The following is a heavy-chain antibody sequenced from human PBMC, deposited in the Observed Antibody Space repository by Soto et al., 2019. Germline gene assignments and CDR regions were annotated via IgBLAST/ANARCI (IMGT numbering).Heavy chain of an antibody. D-gene: IGHD5-18*01. J-gene: IGHJ6*02. Sequence: QVQLQESGPGLMKPSQTLSPTCTVSGGSISSGDYYWSWIRQPPGKGLEWIGYIYYSGSTYYNPSLQSRVTISVDTSKNQFSLKLSSVTAADTAVYYCARDPVGYSYGFPDRPNGMDVWGQGTTVTVSS. CDR1: GGSISSGDYY. CDR2: IYYSGST. CDR3: ARDPVGYSYGFPDRPNGMDV. V-gene: IGHV4-30-4*01.